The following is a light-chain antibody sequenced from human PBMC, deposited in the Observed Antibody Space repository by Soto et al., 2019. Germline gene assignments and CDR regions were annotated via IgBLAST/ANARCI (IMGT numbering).Light chain of an antibody. CDR1: QSISSW. J-gene: IGKJ4*01. CDR2: DAS. Sequence: DIQMTQSPSTLSASVGDRVTITCPASQSISSWLAWYQQKPGKAPKLLIYDASSLESGVPSRFSGSGSGTEFTLTISSLQPDDFATYYCQQYNSYSPLTFGGGTKVEIK. V-gene: IGKV1-5*01. CDR3: QQYNSYSPLT.